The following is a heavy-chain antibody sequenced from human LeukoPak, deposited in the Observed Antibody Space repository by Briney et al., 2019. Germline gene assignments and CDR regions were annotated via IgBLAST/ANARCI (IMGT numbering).Heavy chain of an antibody. V-gene: IGHV4-30-2*01. Sequence: SETLSLTCTVSGGSISSGGYYWSWIRQPPGKGLEWIGYIYHSGSTYYNPSLKSRVTISVDRSKNQFSLKLSSVTAADTAVYYCARGGAEQFFPFDYWGQGALVTVSS. D-gene: IGHD6-6*01. J-gene: IGHJ4*02. CDR1: GGSISSGGYY. CDR2: IYHSGST. CDR3: ARGGAEQFFPFDY.